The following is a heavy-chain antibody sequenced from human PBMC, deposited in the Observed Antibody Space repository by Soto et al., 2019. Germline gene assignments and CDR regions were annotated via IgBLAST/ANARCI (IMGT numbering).Heavy chain of an antibody. D-gene: IGHD2-15*01. V-gene: IGHV4-59*01. J-gene: IGHJ4*02. CDR1: GGSISSYY. CDR2: IYYSGSS. CDR3: ARGQVVAAQH. Sequence: PSETLSLTCTVSGGSISSYYWSWIRQPPGKGLEWIGYIYYSGSSNYNPSLRSRLTISGDTSKNQFSLRLTSVTAADTAVYYCARGQVVAAQHWGQGTLVTVSS.